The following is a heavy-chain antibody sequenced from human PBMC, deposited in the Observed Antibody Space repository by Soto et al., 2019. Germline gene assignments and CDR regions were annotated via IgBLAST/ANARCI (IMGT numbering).Heavy chain of an antibody. J-gene: IGHJ6*02. CDR2: ISAYNGNT. V-gene: IGHV1-18*01. Sequence: ASVKVSCKASGYTFTSYGISWVRQAPGQGLEWMGWISAYNGNTNYAQKLQGRVTMTTGTSTSTAYMELRSLRSDDTAVYYCARREKYYDFWSGYTEMDVWRQGTTVTVSS. CDR1: GYTFTSYG. CDR3: ARREKYYDFWSGYTEMDV. D-gene: IGHD3-3*01.